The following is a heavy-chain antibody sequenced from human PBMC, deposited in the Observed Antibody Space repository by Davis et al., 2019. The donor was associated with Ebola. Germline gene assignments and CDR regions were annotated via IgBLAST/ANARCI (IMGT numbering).Heavy chain of an antibody. V-gene: IGHV3-30*03. CDR3: ARGGDLTVFGVVNNKYYMDV. Sequence: GESLKISCEASGFTFRSFGMHWVRQAPGKGLEWVADISYDGSKKYYADSMKGRFTISRDNSKNTLFLQINSLTPEDTAVYYCARGGDLTVFGVVNNKYYMDVWGKGTTVTVSS. D-gene: IGHD3-3*01. J-gene: IGHJ6*03. CDR1: GFTFRSFG. CDR2: ISYDGSKK.